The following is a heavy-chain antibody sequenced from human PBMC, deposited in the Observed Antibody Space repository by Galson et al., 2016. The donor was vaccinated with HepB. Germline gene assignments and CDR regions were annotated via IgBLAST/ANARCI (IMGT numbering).Heavy chain of an antibody. V-gene: IGHV3-30*04. CDR1: GFTFSSYV. CDR3: AREVCSIYRGLRHIKFDY. D-gene: IGHD2-21*01. Sequence: SLRLSCAASGFTFSSYVMHWVRQAPGKGLEWVAVISYDGSDKYYADSVKGRFTISRDNSKNTLYLQMNSLRTEDTAVYYCAREVCSIYRGLRHIKFDYWGQGTVVTVSS. CDR2: ISYDGSDK. J-gene: IGHJ4*02.